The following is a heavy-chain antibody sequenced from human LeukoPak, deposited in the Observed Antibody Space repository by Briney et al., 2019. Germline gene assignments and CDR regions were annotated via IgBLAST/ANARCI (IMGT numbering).Heavy chain of an antibody. D-gene: IGHD6-19*01. Sequence: GGSLRLSCAASGFTFSSYGMHWVRQAPGKGPEWVAVISYDGSNKYYADSVKGRFTISRDNSKNTLYLQMNSLRAEDTAVYYCAKDPQYSSGWYYYYYGMDVWGQGTTVTVSS. J-gene: IGHJ6*02. CDR3: AKDPQYSSGWYYYYYGMDV. V-gene: IGHV3-30*18. CDR2: ISYDGSNK. CDR1: GFTFSSYG.